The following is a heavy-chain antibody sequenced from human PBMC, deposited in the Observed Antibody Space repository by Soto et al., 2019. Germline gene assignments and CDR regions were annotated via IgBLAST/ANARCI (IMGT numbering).Heavy chain of an antibody. CDR1: GGTFSIYT. D-gene: IGHD4-17*01. V-gene: IGHV1-69*02. Sequence: GASVKVSCKASGGTFSIYTISWVRQAPGQGLEWMGRIIPILGIANYAQKFQGRVTITADKSTSTAYMELSSLRSEDSAVLYCARARWGDYGDYQRFDYWGQGTLVTVYS. CDR2: IIPILGIA. J-gene: IGHJ4*02. CDR3: ARARWGDYGDYQRFDY.